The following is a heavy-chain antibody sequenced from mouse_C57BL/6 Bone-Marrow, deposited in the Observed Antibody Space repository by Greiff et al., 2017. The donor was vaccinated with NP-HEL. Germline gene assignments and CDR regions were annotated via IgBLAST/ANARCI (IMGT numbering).Heavy chain of an antibody. CDR1: GYTFTSYG. Sequence: VQLQQSGAELVRPGSSVKMSCTASGYTFTSYGINWVKQRPGQGLEWIGYIYLGNGYTEYTAKFKGKATLTSDTSSSTAYMQLSSLTSEDSAIDACAGEGSGERYFEVWGTGTTVTVSS. V-gene: IGHV1-58*01. CDR3: AGEGSGERYFEV. J-gene: IGHJ1*03. CDR2: IYLGNGYT.